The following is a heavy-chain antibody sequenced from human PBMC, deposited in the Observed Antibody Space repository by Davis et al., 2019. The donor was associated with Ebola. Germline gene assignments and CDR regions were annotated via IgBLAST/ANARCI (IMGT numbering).Heavy chain of an antibody. CDR3: AREADSADAFDI. D-gene: IGHD2-15*01. Sequence: ASVKVSCKASGYTFTSYDINWVRQATGQGLEWMGMINPSGVSASYAQKFQGRVTMTRDTSTTKLYMELGSLRSEDTAVYYCAREADSADAFDIWGQGTMVTVSS. CDR2: INPSGVSA. CDR1: GYTFTSYD. J-gene: IGHJ3*02. V-gene: IGHV1-46*01.